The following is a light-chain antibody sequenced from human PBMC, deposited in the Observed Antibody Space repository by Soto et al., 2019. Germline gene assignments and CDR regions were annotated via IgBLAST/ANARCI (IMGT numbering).Light chain of an antibody. Sequence: DTVLTQSPGTLSLSPGERATLSFRSLQSVGTYLAWYQQKPGQAPRLLIYDASNRATGIAPRFRGSGSGTDFTLTISSVEPEDFAVYICQQRSYLPPTFGQGTRLENK. CDR2: DAS. J-gene: IGKJ5*01. CDR3: QQRSYLPPT. V-gene: IGKV3-11*01. CDR1: QSVGTY.